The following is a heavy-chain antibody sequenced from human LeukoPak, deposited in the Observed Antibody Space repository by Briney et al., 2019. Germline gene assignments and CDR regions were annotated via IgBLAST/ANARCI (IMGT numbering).Heavy chain of an antibody. CDR3: AVGDYFDY. J-gene: IGHJ4*02. Sequence: PSETLSLTCAVYGGSFSGYYWSWIRQPPGKGLEWIGEINHSGSTNYNPSLKSRVTMSADTSNNQFSLKLTSVTAADTAVYYCAVGDYFDYWGQGTLVTVSS. CDR1: GGSFSGYY. D-gene: IGHD1-26*01. CDR2: INHSGST. V-gene: IGHV4-34*01.